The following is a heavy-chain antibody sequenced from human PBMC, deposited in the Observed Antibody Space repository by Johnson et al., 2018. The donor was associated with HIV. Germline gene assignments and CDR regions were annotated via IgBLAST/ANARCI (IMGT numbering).Heavy chain of an antibody. J-gene: IGHJ3*02. D-gene: IGHD2-15*01. Sequence: VQLVESGGGLVQPGGSLRLSCAASGFTFSRYWMSWVRQAPGKGLEWVANIKQDGSEKYYVDSVKGRFTISRDNAKNSLYLQMNSLRAEDTALYYCARSPSVVTATRGVFDIWGQVTMVTVSS. CDR1: GFTFSRYW. V-gene: IGHV3-7*03. CDR3: ARSPSVVTATRGVFDI. CDR2: IKQDGSEK.